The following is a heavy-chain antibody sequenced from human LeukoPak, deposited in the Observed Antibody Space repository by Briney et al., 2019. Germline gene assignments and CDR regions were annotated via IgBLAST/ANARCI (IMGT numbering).Heavy chain of an antibody. Sequence: ASVKVSCKASGYTFTGYYMHWVRQAPGQGLEWMGWINPDSGGTNYAQNFQGRVTMTRDTSISTAYMELSSLRSEDTAVYYCARGLSPYSVFGVVIRGGNWFDPWGQGTLVTVSS. V-gene: IGHV1-2*02. D-gene: IGHD3-3*01. CDR3: ARGLSPYSVFGVVIRGGNWFDP. J-gene: IGHJ5*02. CDR2: INPDSGGT. CDR1: GYTFTGYY.